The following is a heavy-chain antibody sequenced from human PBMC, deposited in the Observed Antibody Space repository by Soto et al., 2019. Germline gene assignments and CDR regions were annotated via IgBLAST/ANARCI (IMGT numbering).Heavy chain of an antibody. CDR1: GYTFTGYY. Sequence: QVQLVQSGAEVKKPGASVKVSCKASGYTFTGYYMHWVRQAPGQGLEWMGWINPNSGGTNYAQKFQGRVTMTRDTSISTAYMELSRLRSDDTAVYYCARDDFRGWFGELFYYWGQGTLVTVSS. V-gene: IGHV1-2*02. D-gene: IGHD3-10*01. CDR3: ARDDFRGWFGELFYY. CDR2: INPNSGGT. J-gene: IGHJ4*02.